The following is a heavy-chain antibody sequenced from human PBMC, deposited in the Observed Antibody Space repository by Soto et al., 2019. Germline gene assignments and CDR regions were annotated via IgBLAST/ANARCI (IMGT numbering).Heavy chain of an antibody. CDR1: GYTFTGYY. D-gene: IGHD3-3*01. J-gene: IGHJ4*02. Sequence: GASVKVSCKASGYTFTGYYMHWVRQAPGQGLEWMGWINPNSGGTNYAQKFQGRVTMTRDMSISTAYMELSRLRSDDTAVYYCARERKGDFWSGRYFDYWGQGTLVTVSS. CDR2: INPNSGGT. V-gene: IGHV1-2*02. CDR3: ARERKGDFWSGRYFDY.